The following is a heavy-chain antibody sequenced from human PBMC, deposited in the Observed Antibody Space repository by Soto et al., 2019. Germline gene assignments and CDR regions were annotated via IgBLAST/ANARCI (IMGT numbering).Heavy chain of an antibody. J-gene: IGHJ6*02. D-gene: IGHD2-2*01. V-gene: IGHV3-23*01. Sequence: GGSLRLSCAASGFTFSSYAMSWVRQAPGKGLEWVSAISGSGGSTYYADSVKGRFTISRDNSKNTLYLQMNSLRAEDTAVYYCAISPLVGNTYYHYYGMDVWGQGTTVTVSS. CDR3: AISPLVGNTYYHYYGMDV. CDR1: GFTFSSYA. CDR2: ISGSGGST.